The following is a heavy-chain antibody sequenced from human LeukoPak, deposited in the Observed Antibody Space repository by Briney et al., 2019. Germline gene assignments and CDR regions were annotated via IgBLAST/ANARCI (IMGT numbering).Heavy chain of an antibody. CDR1: GGSISSSNW. J-gene: IGHJ4*02. D-gene: IGHD5-18*01. Sequence: KPSGTLSLTCAVSGGSISSSNWWSWVRQPPGKGLEWIGEIYHSGSTNYNPSLKSRVTISVDKSKNQFSLKLSSVTAADTAVYYCARYGGYSYGQRGESNWGQGTLVTVSS. CDR3: ARYGGYSYGQRGESN. CDR2: IYHSGST. V-gene: IGHV4-4*02.